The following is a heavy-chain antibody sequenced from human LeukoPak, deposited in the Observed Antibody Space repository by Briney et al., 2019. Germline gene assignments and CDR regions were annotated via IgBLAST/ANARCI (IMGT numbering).Heavy chain of an antibody. CDR1: GFTVSSNY. D-gene: IGHD5-18*01. Sequence: PGGSLRLSCAASGFTVSSNYMSWVRQAPGKGLEWASVIYSGGSTYYADSLKDRFNISRDNSNNTLYLQMNSLRAEDTAVYYCARAGYSFDYWGQGTLVTVSS. J-gene: IGHJ4*02. CDR3: ARAGYSFDY. CDR2: IYSGGST. V-gene: IGHV3-66*01.